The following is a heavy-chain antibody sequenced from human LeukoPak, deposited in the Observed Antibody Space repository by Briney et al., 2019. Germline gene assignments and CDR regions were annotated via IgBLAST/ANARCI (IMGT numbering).Heavy chain of an antibody. CDR1: SYTFTSYG. J-gene: IGHJ3*02. CDR3: ARFAYCGGDCYSDAFDI. CDR2: SSAYNGNT. Sequence: ASVKVSCKASSYTFTSYGISWVRQAPGQGLEWMGWSSAYNGNTNYAQKLQGRVTMTTDTSTSTAYMELRSLRSDDTAVYYCARFAYCGGDCYSDAFDIWGQGTMVTVSS. V-gene: IGHV1-18*01. D-gene: IGHD2-21*02.